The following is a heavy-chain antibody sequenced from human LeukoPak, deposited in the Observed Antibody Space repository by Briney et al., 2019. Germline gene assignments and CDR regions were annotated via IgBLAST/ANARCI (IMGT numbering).Heavy chain of an antibody. CDR2: IYYSGST. CDR3: ARVFGGATKGEAFDI. D-gene: IGHD1-26*01. CDR1: GGSISSYY. Sequence: SETLSLTCTVSGGSISSYYWNWIRQPPGKGLEWIGYIYYSGSTNYNPSLKSRITMSVDTSKNQFSLKLSSVTAADTAVYYCARVFGGATKGEAFDIWGQGTMVTVSS. V-gene: IGHV4-59*12. J-gene: IGHJ3*02.